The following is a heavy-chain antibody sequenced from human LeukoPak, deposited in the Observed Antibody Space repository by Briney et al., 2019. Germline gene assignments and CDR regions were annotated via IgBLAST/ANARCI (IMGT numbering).Heavy chain of an antibody. CDR1: GFTFSSYW. CDR3: ARDGDLLWFGEF. D-gene: IGHD3-10*01. CDR2: IKQDGSEK. V-gene: IGHV3-7*01. Sequence: GGSLRLSCAASGFTFSSYWISWVRQAPGKGLEWVANIKQDGSEKYYVDSVKGRFTISRDNAKNSLYLQMNSLRAEDTAVYYCARDGDLLWFGEFWGQGTLVTVSS. J-gene: IGHJ4*02.